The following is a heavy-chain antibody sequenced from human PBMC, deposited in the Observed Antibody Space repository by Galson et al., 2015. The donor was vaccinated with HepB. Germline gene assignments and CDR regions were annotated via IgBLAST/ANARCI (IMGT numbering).Heavy chain of an antibody. J-gene: IGHJ4*02. D-gene: IGHD3-22*01. CDR1: GFTFSSYA. CDR2: ISGSGGST. CDR3: AKSLFVGYDSSGYPLDY. Sequence: SLRLSCAASGFTFSSYAMSWVRQAPGKGLEWVSAISGSGGSTYYADSVKGRFTISRDNSKNTLYLQMNSLRAEDTAVYYCAKSLFVGYDSSGYPLDYWGQGTLVTVSS. V-gene: IGHV3-23*01.